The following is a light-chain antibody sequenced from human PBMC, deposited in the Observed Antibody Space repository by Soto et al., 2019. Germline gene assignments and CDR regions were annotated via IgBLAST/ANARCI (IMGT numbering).Light chain of an antibody. J-gene: IGKJ4*01. CDR3: QQRTNWRLT. CDR2: DAS. CDR1: QSVSSY. V-gene: IGKV3-11*01. Sequence: EIVLTQSPATLSLSPGERATLSCRASQSVSSYLTWYQQKPGQAPRLLIYDASNRATGIPARFSGSGSGTDFTLTISSLEPEDFAVYYCQQRTNWRLTFGGETKVEIK.